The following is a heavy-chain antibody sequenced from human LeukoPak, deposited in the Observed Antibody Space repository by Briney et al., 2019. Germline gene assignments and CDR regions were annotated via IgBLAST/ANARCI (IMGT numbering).Heavy chain of an antibody. Sequence: GGSLRLSCAASGFTFSSYAMSWVRQAPGKGLEWVSAISGSGGSTYYADSVKGRFTISRDNSKNTLYLQMNSLRAEDTAVYYCAKGPKQYYYDSSGYQVGSRLYGDGYYFDYWGQGTLVTVSS. CDR3: AKGPKQYYYDSSGYQVGSRLYGDGYYFDY. CDR1: GFTFSSYA. CDR2: ISGSGGST. J-gene: IGHJ4*02. D-gene: IGHD3-22*01. V-gene: IGHV3-23*01.